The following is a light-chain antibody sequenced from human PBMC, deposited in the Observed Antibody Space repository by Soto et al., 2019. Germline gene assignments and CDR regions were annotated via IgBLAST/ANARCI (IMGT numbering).Light chain of an antibody. V-gene: IGKV1-39*01. CDR2: AAS. J-gene: IGKJ5*01. Sequence: DTQMXQSPSSLSASVGASVTITRRASESISSHLKWYQQKSGRAPQLLIHAASTLQTGVPSWFSGSGSGTDFTLTISSLQPEDFATYYCQQSYSTPFDFGQGTRLEIK. CDR3: QQSYSTPFD. CDR1: ESISSH.